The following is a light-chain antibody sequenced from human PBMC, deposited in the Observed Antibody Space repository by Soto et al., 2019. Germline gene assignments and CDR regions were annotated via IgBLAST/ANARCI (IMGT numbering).Light chain of an antibody. Sequence: VGLTQSPGSLYLSPGERATLSCRASQSVSSSYLAWYQQKPGQAPRLLIYGASSRATGIPDRFSGSGSGTDFTLTISRLEPEDFAVYYCQQYGSSPSITFGQGTRLEIK. J-gene: IGKJ5*01. V-gene: IGKV3-20*01. CDR2: GAS. CDR3: QQYGSSPSIT. CDR1: QSVSSSY.